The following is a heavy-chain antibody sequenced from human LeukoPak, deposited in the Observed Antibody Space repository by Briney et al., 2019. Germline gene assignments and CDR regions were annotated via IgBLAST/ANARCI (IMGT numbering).Heavy chain of an antibody. CDR3: ARLSPFGYYDSSGYPFDY. J-gene: IGHJ4*02. CDR1: GYSISSGYY. CDR2: IYYSGST. Sequence: SETLSLTCAVSGYSISSGYYWGWIRQPPGKGLEWIGSIYYSGSTYYNLSLKSRVTISVDTSKKQFSLKLSSVTAADTAVYYCARLSPFGYYDSSGYPFDYWGQGTLVTVSS. D-gene: IGHD3-22*01. V-gene: IGHV4-38-2*01.